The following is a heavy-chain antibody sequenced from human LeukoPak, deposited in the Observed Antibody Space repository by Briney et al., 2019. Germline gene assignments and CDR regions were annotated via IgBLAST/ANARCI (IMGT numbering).Heavy chain of an antibody. V-gene: IGHV3-73*01. CDR3: TRLGITGTSGG. Sequence: QSGGSLRLSCVASGFTFSGSAMHWVRQASGKGLEWVGRIRSKANNYATAYAASVKGRFTISRDDSKNTAYLQMNSLKTEDTAVYYCTRLGITGTSGGWGQGTLVTVSS. CDR1: GFTFSGSA. J-gene: IGHJ4*02. CDR2: IRSKANNYAT. D-gene: IGHD1-20*01.